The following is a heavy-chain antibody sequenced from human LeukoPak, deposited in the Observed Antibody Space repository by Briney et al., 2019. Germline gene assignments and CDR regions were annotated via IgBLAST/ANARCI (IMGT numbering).Heavy chain of an antibody. CDR3: ARDNSHSRIYSTRGNAFDI. CDR1: GFTFSSYG. J-gene: IGHJ3*02. V-gene: IGHV3-33*01. Sequence: GGSLRLSCAASGFTFSSYGMHWVRQAPGKGLEWVAVIWYDGSNKYYADSVKGRFTISRDNSKNTLYLQMNSLRAEDTAVYYCARDNSHSRIYSTRGNAFDIWGQGTMVAVSS. CDR2: IWYDGSNK. D-gene: IGHD6-13*01.